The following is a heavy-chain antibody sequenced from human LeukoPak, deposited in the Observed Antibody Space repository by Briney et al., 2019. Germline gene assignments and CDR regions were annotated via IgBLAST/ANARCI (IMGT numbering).Heavy chain of an antibody. CDR2: ISYDGSNK. D-gene: IGHD6-13*01. Sequence: PGGSLRLSCAASGFTFSSYGMHWVRQAPGKGLEWVAVISYDGSNKYYADSVKGRFAISRDNSKNTLFLQMNNLRVEDTAVYYYAKRGNSWDLFDYWGQGTLVTVSS. V-gene: IGHV3-30*18. CDR1: GFTFSSYG. J-gene: IGHJ4*02. CDR3: AKRGNSWDLFDY.